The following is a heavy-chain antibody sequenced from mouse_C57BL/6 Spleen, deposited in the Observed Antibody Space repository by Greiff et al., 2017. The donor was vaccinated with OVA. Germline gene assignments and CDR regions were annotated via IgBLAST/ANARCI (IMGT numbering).Heavy chain of an antibody. CDR2: INPNNGGT. D-gene: IGHD1-1*01. V-gene: IGHV1-26*01. J-gene: IGHJ1*03. CDR3: ASKVTTVVDWYFDV. Sequence: VQLQQSGPELVKPGASVKISCKASGYTFTDYYMNWVKQSHGKSLEWIGDINPNNGGTSYNQKFKGKATLTVDTSSSTAYMELRSLTSEDSAVYYCASKVTTVVDWYFDVWGTGTTVTVSS. CDR1: GYTFTDYY.